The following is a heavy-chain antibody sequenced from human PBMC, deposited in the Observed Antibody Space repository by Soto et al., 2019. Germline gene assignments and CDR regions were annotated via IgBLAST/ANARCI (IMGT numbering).Heavy chain of an antibody. D-gene: IGHD2-2*02. CDR3: ARVVGGGCSSTSCYSAGYDY. Sequence: EVQLVESGGGVVRPGGSLRLSCAASGFTFDDYGMSWVRQAPGKGLEWVSGINWNGGSTGYADSVKGRFTISRDKAKKFLYLQRHSLGAEDSALYYCARVVGGGCSSTSCYSAGYDYWGQGTLVTVSS. CDR1: GFTFDDYG. V-gene: IGHV3-20*04. J-gene: IGHJ4*02. CDR2: INWNGGST.